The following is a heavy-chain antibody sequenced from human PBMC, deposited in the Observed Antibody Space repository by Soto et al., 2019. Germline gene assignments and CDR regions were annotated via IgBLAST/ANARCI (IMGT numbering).Heavy chain of an antibody. Sequence: SQSLSLTCVMSWDSFSINAASCEWIRHSPSRGLEWLGRTYFSSKWYNDYAVSLKSLIIINPDTSNNQFSLQLNSVTPEDTAVYFCAKGDNTGRKPAYAFAHWGPGIMVTVAS. V-gene: IGHV6-1*01. CDR2: TYFSSKWYN. CDR1: WDSFSINAAS. D-gene: IGHD1-1*01. CDR3: AKGDNTGRKPAYAFAH. J-gene: IGHJ4*02.